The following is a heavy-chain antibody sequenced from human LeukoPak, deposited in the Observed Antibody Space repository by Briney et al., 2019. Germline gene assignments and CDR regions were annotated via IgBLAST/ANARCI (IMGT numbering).Heavy chain of an antibody. V-gene: IGHV3-53*01. Sequence: PGGSLRLSCAASGFTFSSYSMSWVRQAPGKGLEWVSVIYSGGRAYYADSVKGRFTISRDNATNSLSLEMVSLRVEDTAVYYCARGRVSRAAFDAWGQGKMVTVSS. J-gene: IGHJ3*01. CDR3: ARGRVSRAAFDA. CDR2: IYSGGRA. CDR1: GFTFSSYS.